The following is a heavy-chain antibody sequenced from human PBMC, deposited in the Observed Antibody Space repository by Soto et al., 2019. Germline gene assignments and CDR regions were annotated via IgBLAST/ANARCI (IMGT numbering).Heavy chain of an antibody. CDR3: GKVITEGGWYEETYFDY. D-gene: IGHD6-19*01. CDR2: ISGSGGST. J-gene: IGHJ4*02. Sequence: GGSLRLSCAASGFTFSSYAMSWVRQAPGKGLEWVSGISGSGGSTYYTDSVKGRFTISRDNFKKTLYLQMNSLRAEDTAVYYCGKVITEGGWYEETYFDYRGQGTLVTVSS. V-gene: IGHV3-23*01. CDR1: GFTFSSYA.